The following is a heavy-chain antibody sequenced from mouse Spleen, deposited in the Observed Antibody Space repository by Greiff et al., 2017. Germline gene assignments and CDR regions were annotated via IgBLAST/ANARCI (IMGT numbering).Heavy chain of an antibody. D-gene: IGHD2-3*01. J-gene: IGHJ1*03. CDR2: IRNKANGYTT. Sequence: EVKLMESGGGLVQPGGSLSLSCAASGFTFTDYYMSWVRQPPGKALEWLGFIRNKANGYTTEYSASVKGRFTISRDNSQSILYLQMNALRAEDSATYYCARYIDGYSYWYFDVWGTGTTVTVSS. CDR3: ARYIDGYSYWYFDV. V-gene: IGHV7-3*01. CDR1: GFTFTDYY.